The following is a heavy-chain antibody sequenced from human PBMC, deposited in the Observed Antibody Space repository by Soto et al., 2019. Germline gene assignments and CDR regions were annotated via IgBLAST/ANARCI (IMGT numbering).Heavy chain of an antibody. CDR1: GGSISSYY. CDR2: IYYSGST. Sequence: QVQLQESGTGPVKPSETLSLTCTVSGGSISSYYWSWIRQPPGKGLEWIGYIYYSGSTNYNPSLKSRVTISVDTSKNQFSLKLRSVTSADTALYYCAARTIGYCSGGSCRDAFDLWGQGTMVTVSS. D-gene: IGHD2-15*01. J-gene: IGHJ3*01. V-gene: IGHV4-59*08. CDR3: AARTIGYCSGGSCRDAFDL.